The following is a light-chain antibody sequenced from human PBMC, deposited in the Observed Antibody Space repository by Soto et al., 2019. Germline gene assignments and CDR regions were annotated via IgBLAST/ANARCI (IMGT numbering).Light chain of an antibody. Sequence: EIVLTQSPGTLFLSPGERATLSCRASQSVSSSYLAWYQQKPGQAPRLLIYGASARATGIPDRFSGSGSGTDFTLTISRLEPEDFAIYYCQQYDTSPFTFGPGTKVHI. CDR3: QQYDTSPFT. CDR1: QSVSSSY. J-gene: IGKJ3*01. V-gene: IGKV3-20*01. CDR2: GAS.